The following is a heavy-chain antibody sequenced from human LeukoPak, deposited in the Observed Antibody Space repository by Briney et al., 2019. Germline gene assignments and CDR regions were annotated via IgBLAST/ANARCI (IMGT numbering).Heavy chain of an antibody. CDR1: GFTFSSYA. J-gene: IGHJ4*02. V-gene: IGHV3-23*01. Sequence: GGSLRLSCAASGFTFSSYAMSWVRQAPGKGLEWVSSVSGSGNRTYYADSVKGRFTISRDNSKNTLYLQMNSLRVEDTAVYYCAKSQDFGDYDVAFWGQGTLVTVSS. D-gene: IGHD4-17*01. CDR2: VSGSGNRT. CDR3: AKSQDFGDYDVAF.